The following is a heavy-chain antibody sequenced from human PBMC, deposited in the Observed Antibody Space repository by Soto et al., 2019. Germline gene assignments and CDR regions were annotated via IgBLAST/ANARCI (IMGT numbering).Heavy chain of an antibody. CDR3: ARHNYDSSGTAVDV. D-gene: IGHD3-22*01. V-gene: IGHV4-31*03. CDR1: GGSISSGGYY. J-gene: IGHJ6*02. CDR2: IYYSGST. Sequence: SETLSLTCTVSGGSISSGGYYWSWIRQHPGKGLEWIAYIYYSGSTYYNPSLKSRVTISVDTSQNQFSLKLSSVTAADTAVYYCARHNYDSSGTAVDVWGQGTTVTVSS.